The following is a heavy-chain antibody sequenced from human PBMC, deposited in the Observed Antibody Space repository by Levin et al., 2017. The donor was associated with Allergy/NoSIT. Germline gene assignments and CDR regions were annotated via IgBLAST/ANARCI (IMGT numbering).Heavy chain of an antibody. CDR3: TTSSVVVTAIPQMYYYYYGMDV. CDR1: GFTFSNAW. J-gene: IGHJ6*02. V-gene: IGHV3-15*01. D-gene: IGHD2-21*02. CDR2: IKSKTDGGTT. Sequence: GESLKISCAASGFTFSNAWMSWVRQAPGKGLEWVGRIKSKTDGGTTDYAAPVKGRFTISRDDSKNTLYLQMNSLKTEDTAVYYCTTSSVVVTAIPQMYYYYYGMDVWGQGTTVTVSS.